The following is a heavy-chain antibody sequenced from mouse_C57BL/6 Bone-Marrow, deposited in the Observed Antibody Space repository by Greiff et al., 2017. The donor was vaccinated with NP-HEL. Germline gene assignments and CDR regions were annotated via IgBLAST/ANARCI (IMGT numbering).Heavy chain of an antibody. CDR1: GYSFTDYN. Sequence: EVQLQQSGPELVKPGASVKISCKASGYSFTDYNMNWVKQSNGKSLEWIGVINPNYGTTSYNQKFKGKATLTVDQSSSTAYMQLNSLTSEDSAVYYCAREETRRNSKESDYYAMDYWGQGTSVTVSS. V-gene: IGHV1-39*01. CDR2: INPNYGTT. D-gene: IGHD2-5*01. J-gene: IGHJ4*01. CDR3: AREETRRNSKESDYYAMDY.